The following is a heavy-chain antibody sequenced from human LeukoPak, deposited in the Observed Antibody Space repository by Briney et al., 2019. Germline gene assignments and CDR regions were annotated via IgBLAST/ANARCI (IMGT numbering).Heavy chain of an antibody. Sequence: GGSLRLSCAASGFTFSSYGMSWVRQAPGKGLEWVSAISGSGGSTYYADSVKGRFTISRDNSKNTLYLQMNSLRAEDTAVYYCAKDMASGYDYRQYYFDYWGQGTLVTVSS. CDR2: ISGSGGST. CDR3: AKDMASGYDYRQYYFDY. CDR1: GFTFSSYG. D-gene: IGHD5-12*01. V-gene: IGHV3-23*01. J-gene: IGHJ4*02.